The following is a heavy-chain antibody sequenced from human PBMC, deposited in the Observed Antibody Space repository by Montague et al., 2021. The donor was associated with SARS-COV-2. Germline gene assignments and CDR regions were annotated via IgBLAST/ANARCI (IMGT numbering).Heavy chain of an antibody. J-gene: IGHJ4*02. CDR2: IHFTGTT. CDR3: ARDRNDVYDRFFDY. V-gene: IGHV4-39*07. Sequence: SETLSLTCSVSDGSISTSNYWGWLRQTPGKGLEWIASIHFTGTTYYKPPLKSRVTITVDTTKNQFSLKLTSLTAADTAIYFCARDRNDVYDRFFDYWGQGTLVTVSS. CDR1: DGSISTSNY. D-gene: IGHD5/OR15-5a*01.